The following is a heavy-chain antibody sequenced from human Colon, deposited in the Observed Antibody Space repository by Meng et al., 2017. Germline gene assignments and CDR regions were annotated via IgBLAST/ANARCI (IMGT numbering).Heavy chain of an antibody. J-gene: IGHJ4*02. CDR1: GFTFSSYA. Sequence: GGSLRLSCAASGFTFSSYAMSWVRQAPGKGLEWVSAISGSDGATYYAESVKGRFTISRDNSKKTLYLQMNSLRAEDTAVYYCSSGIYCSGNSCWVYWGQGTLVTVSS. CDR2: ISGSDGAT. D-gene: IGHD2-15*01. V-gene: IGHV3-23*01. CDR3: SSGIYCSGNSCWVY.